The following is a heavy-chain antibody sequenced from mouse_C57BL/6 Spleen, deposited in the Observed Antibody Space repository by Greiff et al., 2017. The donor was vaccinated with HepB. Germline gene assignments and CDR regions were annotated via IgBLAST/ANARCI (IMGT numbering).Heavy chain of an antibody. V-gene: IGHV1-66*01. CDR2: IYPGSGNT. D-gene: IGHD2-1*01. CDR1: GYSFTSYY. J-gene: IGHJ1*03. CDR3: ARGDGNYFWYFDV. Sequence: VQLQQSGPELVKPGASVKISCKASGYSFTSYYIHWVKQRPGQGLEWIGWIYPGSGNTKYNEKFKGKATLTADTSSSTAYMQLSSRTSEDSAVYYCARGDGNYFWYFDVWGTGTTVTVSS.